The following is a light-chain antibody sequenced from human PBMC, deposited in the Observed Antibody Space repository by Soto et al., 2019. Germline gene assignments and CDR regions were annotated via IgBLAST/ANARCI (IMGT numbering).Light chain of an antibody. CDR3: QQRSSWPLLT. V-gene: IGKV3-11*01. CDR1: QSVSNY. J-gene: IGKJ4*01. CDR2: DAS. Sequence: EIVLTQSPATLSLSPGERATLSCRASQSVSNYLAWFQQKPGQAPRLLIYDASNRAAGIPARFSGSGSGTDFTLTISSLEPEDFAVYYCQQRSSWPLLTFGGGTKVEI.